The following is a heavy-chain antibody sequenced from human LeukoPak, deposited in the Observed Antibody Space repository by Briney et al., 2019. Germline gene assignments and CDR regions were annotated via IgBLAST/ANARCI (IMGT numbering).Heavy chain of an antibody. D-gene: IGHD2-2*01. CDR1: GDSISSYY. CDR2: IYYSGST. Sequence: SGTLSLTCTVSGDSISSYYWSWIRQPPGKGLEWIGYIYYSGSTNYNPSLKSRVTISVDTSKNQFSLKLSSVTAADTAVYYCARAQARRWGVVHDYWGQGTLVTVSS. J-gene: IGHJ4*02. CDR3: ARAQARRWGVVHDY. V-gene: IGHV4-59*01.